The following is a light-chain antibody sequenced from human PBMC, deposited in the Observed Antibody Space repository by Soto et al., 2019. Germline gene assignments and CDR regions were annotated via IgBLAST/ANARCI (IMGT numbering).Light chain of an antibody. Sequence: EIVLTQSPATLSLSPGERATLSCRASQSVSSYLAWYQQKHGQAPRLLIYDASNRATGIPARFSGSGSGTDFTLTISSLEPEDCAVYYCQQRSNWPLTFGGGTKVEIK. CDR2: DAS. CDR3: QQRSNWPLT. CDR1: QSVSSY. V-gene: IGKV3-11*01. J-gene: IGKJ4*01.